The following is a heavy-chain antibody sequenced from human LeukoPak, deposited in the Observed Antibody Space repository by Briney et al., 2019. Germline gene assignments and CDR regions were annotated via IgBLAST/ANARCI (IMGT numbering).Heavy chain of an antibody. CDR2: IYYSGST. D-gene: IGHD5-18*01. J-gene: IGHJ5*02. CDR3: ARYVDTDNWFDP. CDR1: GGSISSGDYY. Sequence: SQTLSLTCTVSGGSISSGDYYWSWIRQSPGKGLEWIGYIYYSGSTYYNPSLKSRVTVSVDTSKNQFSLKLSSVTAADTAVYYCARYVDTDNWFDPWGQGTLVTVSS. V-gene: IGHV4-30-4*01.